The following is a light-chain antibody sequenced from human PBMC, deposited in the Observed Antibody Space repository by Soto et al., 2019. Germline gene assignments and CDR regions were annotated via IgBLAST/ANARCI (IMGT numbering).Light chain of an antibody. J-gene: IGLJ2*01. CDR3: SSDTSSSTLI. V-gene: IGLV2-14*01. CDR1: SSDVGKYNY. CDR2: EVS. Sequence: QSVLTQPASVSGSPGQSITISCTGTSSDVGKYNYVSWYQHHPGKAPKLMISEVSNRPSGVSNRFSGSKSGNTASLTISGLQAEDEADYYCSSDTSSSTLIFGGGTKLTVL.